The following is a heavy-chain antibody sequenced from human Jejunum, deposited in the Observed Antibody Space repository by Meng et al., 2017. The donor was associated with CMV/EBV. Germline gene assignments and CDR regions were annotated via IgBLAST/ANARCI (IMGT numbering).Heavy chain of an antibody. Sequence: EVSGLTSNNYAMSWVRQAPGKGLEWVSTISGSGATTYYADSVKGRFTISRDNSRNTLYLQMNTLRADDTAVYYCTRSTPSGTDYWGWGQGTLVTVSS. CDR1: GLTSNNYA. D-gene: IGHD7-27*01. J-gene: IGHJ4*02. CDR3: TRSTPSGTDYWG. CDR2: ISGSGATT. V-gene: IGHV3-23*01.